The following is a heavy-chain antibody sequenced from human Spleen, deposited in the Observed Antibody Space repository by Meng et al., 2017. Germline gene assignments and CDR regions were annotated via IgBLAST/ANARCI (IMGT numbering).Heavy chain of an antibody. V-gene: IGHV1-18*01. CDR2: FVSNADT. CDR1: DYTSASYG. CDR3: ARGTPGRSYSDY. J-gene: IGHJ4*02. D-gene: IGHD3-10*01. Sequence: QVQPVQSGPEVKKPGASVKVSCKASDYTSASYGISWFRQAPGQGLEWMGWFVSNADTYPAQKFQGRVTMTRDTHTSTDFMELRSLRFDDTAVYYCARGTPGRSYSDYWGQGTLVTVSS.